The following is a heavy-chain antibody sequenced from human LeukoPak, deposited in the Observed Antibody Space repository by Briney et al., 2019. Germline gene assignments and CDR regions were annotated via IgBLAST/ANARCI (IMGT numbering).Heavy chain of an antibody. CDR1: GGSFSGYY. J-gene: IGHJ6*02. V-gene: IGHV4-34*01. CDR2: INHSGST. CDR3: ARVGIAAAGLYYYYYYGMDV. Sequence: SETLSLTCAVYGGSFSGYYWSWIRQPPGKGLEWIGEINHSGSTNYNPSLKSRVTISVDTSKNQFSLKLSSVTAADTAVYYCARVGIAAAGLYYYYYYGMDVWGQGTTVTVSS. D-gene: IGHD6-13*01.